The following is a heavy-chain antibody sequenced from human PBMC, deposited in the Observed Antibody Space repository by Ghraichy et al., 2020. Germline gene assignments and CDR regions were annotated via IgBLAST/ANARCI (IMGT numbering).Heavy chain of an antibody. V-gene: IGHV3-48*03. CDR3: ARAGYMYGYVYHNYGLDV. Sequence: GGSLRLSCVTSGFTFSTFEMNWVRQAPGKGLEWVSYISDSGGMIYYADSVKGRFTVSRDNAKNSLFLQMNSLRAEDTAVYYCARAGYMYGYVYHNYGLDVWGQGTTVTVSS. CDR2: ISDSGGMI. CDR1: GFTFSTFE. D-gene: IGHD5-18*01. J-gene: IGHJ6*02.